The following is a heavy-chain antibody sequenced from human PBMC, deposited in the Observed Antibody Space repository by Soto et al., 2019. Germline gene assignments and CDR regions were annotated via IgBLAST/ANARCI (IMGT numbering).Heavy chain of an antibody. Sequence: GGSLRLSCAASGFTFSNYWMTWVRQAPGKGLEWVANIKLDGSENYYVDSVKGRFTISRDNTKNLLYLQMNSLRDEDTAVYYCARARYGWYSSGWYGDYWGQGALVTVSS. V-gene: IGHV3-7*01. CDR1: GFTFSNYW. CDR3: ARARYGWYSSGWYGDY. CDR2: IKLDGSEN. D-gene: IGHD6-19*01. J-gene: IGHJ4*02.